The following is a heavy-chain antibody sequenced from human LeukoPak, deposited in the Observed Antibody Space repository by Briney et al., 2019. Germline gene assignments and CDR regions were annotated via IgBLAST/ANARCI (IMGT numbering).Heavy chain of an antibody. J-gene: IGHJ6*03. V-gene: IGHV4-59*01. CDR1: GGSISSYY. D-gene: IGHD2-15*01. CDR3: ARVSRGEVAAISLYYYYYMDV. Sequence: PSETLSLTCTVSGGSISSYYWSWIRQPPGKGLEWIEYIYYSGSTNYNPSLKSRVTISVDTSKNQFSPKLSSVTAADTAVYYCARVSRGEVAAISLYYYYYMDVWGKGTTVTVSS. CDR2: IYYSGST.